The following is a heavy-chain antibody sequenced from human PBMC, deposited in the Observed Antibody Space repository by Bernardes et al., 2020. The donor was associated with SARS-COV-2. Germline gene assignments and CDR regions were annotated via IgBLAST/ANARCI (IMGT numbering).Heavy chain of an antibody. V-gene: IGHV1-18*04. CDR2: ISAYNGNT. D-gene: IGHD2-15*01. J-gene: IGHJ6*02. Sequence: ASVKVSCMASGYTFTSYGISWVRQAPGQGLEWMGWISAYNGNTNYAQKLQGRVTMTTDTSTSTAYMELRSLRSDDTAVYYCARDPARYCSGGSCYWNYYYGMDVWGQGTTVTVSS. CDR3: ARDPARYCSGGSCYWNYYYGMDV. CDR1: GYTFTSYG.